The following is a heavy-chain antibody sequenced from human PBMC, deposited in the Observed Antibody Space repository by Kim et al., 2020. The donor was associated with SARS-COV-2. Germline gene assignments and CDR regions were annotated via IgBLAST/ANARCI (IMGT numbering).Heavy chain of an antibody. J-gene: IGHJ3*02. CDR1: GGSISSGGYY. V-gene: IGHV4-31*03. CDR2: IYYSGST. D-gene: IGHD3-22*01. CDR3: ARARGGTMIVVVIGAFDI. Sequence: SETLSLTCTVSGGSISSGGYYWSWIRQHPGKRLEWIGYIYYSGSTYYNPSLKSRVTISVDTSKNQFSLKLSSVTAADTAVYYCARARGGTMIVVVIGAFDIWGQGTMVTVSS.